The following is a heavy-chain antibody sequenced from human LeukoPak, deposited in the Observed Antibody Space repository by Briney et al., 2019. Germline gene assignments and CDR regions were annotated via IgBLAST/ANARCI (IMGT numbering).Heavy chain of an antibody. D-gene: IGHD3-22*01. CDR3: ARAARDYDSSLDY. CDR1: GFSFSRYG. CDR2: IYFDGIKK. V-gene: IGHV3-30*12. Sequence: GRSLRLSCAASGFSFSRYGMHWVRQAPGKGLEWVAVIYFDGIKKNYADSVKGRFTISRDNSKNTLFMQMNSLRAEDTAVYYCARAARDYDSSLDYWGQGILVTVSS. J-gene: IGHJ4*02.